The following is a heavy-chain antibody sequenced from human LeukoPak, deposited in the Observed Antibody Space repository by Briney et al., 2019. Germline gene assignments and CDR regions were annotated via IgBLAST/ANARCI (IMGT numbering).Heavy chain of an antibody. Sequence: GGSLRLSCAASGFTFSSYSMNWVRQAPGKGLEWVSSISSSSSYIYYADSVKGRFTISRDNAKNSLYLQMNSLRAEDTAVYYCARDLGERIAAAGIPPGTNYYYYYYMDVWGKGTTVTVSS. CDR3: ARDLGERIAAAGIPPGTNYYYYYYMDV. J-gene: IGHJ6*03. CDR2: ISSSSSYI. V-gene: IGHV3-21*01. D-gene: IGHD6-13*01. CDR1: GFTFSSYS.